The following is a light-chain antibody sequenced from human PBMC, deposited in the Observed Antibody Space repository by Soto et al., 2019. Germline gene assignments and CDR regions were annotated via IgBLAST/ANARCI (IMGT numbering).Light chain of an antibody. CDR3: NSYSGSSNFVV. V-gene: IGLV2-8*01. CDR1: SSDVGGYNY. CDR2: EVN. J-gene: IGLJ2*01. Sequence: QSVLTQPASVSGSPGQSITISCTGTSSDVGGYNYVSWYQQHPGKAPKLMIFEVNQRPSGVPDRFSGSKSGNTASLTVSGLQAEDEATYYCNSYSGSSNFVVFGGGTKLTVL.